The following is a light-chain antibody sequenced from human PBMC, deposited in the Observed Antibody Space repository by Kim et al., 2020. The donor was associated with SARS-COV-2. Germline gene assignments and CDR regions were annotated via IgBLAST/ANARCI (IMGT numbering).Light chain of an antibody. V-gene: IGKV1-5*03. Sequence: STLSASVGDRVTITCRASQSISSWLAWYQQKPGKAPKLLIYKASSLESGAPSRFSGSGSGTEFTLTISSLQPDDFATYYCQHQRTFGQGTKVDIK. J-gene: IGKJ1*01. CDR3: QHQRT. CDR1: QSISSW. CDR2: KAS.